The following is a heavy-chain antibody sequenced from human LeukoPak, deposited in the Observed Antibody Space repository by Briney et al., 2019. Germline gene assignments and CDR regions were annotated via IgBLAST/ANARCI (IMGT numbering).Heavy chain of an antibody. Sequence: GASVKVSCKASGYTFTGYYMHWVRQAPGQGLEWMGWINPNSGGTNYAQKYQVRVTMTRDTSISTAYMELSRLRSDDTAVYYCARDGNHGYPVGYWGQGTLVTVSS. V-gene: IGHV1-2*02. D-gene: IGHD3-22*01. J-gene: IGHJ4*02. CDR3: ARDGNHGYPVGY. CDR1: GYTFTGYY. CDR2: INPNSGGT.